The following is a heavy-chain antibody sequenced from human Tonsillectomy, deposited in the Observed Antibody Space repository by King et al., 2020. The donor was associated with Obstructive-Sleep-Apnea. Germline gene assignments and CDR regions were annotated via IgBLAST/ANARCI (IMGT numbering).Heavy chain of an antibody. Sequence: VQLVESGGGLVQPGGSLRLSCAASGFTFSSYWMSWVRQAPGKGLEWVAIIKKDGSEKYYVDSVKGRFNISRDNAKKSLYLHMNSLRAEDTAIYYCTRDLRMGAYWGQGTLVTVSS. D-gene: IGHD2-8*01. CDR3: TRDLRMGAY. CDR1: GFTFSSYW. CDR2: IKKDGSEK. J-gene: IGHJ4*02. V-gene: IGHV3-7*01.